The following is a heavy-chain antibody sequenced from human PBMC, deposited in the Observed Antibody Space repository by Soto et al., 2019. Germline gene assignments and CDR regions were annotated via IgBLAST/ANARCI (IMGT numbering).Heavy chain of an antibody. Sequence: KSSETLSLTCTVSGGSVSSGSYYWSWIRQPPGKGLEWIGYIYYSGSTNYNPSLKSRVTISVDTSENQFSLKLSSVTAADTAVYYCARDHIVVVTASPYYYYYGMDVWGQGTTVTVSS. CDR2: IYYSGST. D-gene: IGHD2-21*02. V-gene: IGHV4-61*01. CDR1: GGSVSSGSYY. J-gene: IGHJ6*02. CDR3: ARDHIVVVTASPYYYYYGMDV.